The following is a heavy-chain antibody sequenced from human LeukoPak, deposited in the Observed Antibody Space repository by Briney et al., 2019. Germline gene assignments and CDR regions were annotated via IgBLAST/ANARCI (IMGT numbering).Heavy chain of an antibody. CDR2: INPNSGGT. CDR1: GYTFTGYY. Sequence: ASVKVSCKASGYTFTGYYMHWVRQAPGQGLEWMGWINPNSGGTNYAQKFQGRVTMTRDTSISTAYMELSRLRSDDTAVYYCARGSRYCSSTSCYRQWFDPWGQGTLVTVSS. D-gene: IGHD2-2*01. CDR3: ARGSRYCSSTSCYRQWFDP. V-gene: IGHV1-2*02. J-gene: IGHJ5*02.